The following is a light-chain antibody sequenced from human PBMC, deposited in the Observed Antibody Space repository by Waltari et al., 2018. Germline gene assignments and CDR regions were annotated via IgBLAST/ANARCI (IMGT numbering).Light chain of an antibody. J-gene: IGLJ1*01. Sequence: QSALTQPASVSGSPGQSITIPCTGTSSDVGRFDYVSWYQQHPGKALKLVIDDVSYRPSGISYRFPGAKSANTASLTISGLQAEDEADYYCCSYTRSSTPFVFGSGTKVTVL. V-gene: IGLV2-14*03. CDR2: DVS. CDR1: SSDVGRFDY. CDR3: CSYTRSSTPFV.